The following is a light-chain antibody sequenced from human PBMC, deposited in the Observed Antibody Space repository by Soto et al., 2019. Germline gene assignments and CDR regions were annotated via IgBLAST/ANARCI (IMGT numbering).Light chain of an antibody. Sequence: ETVLTQSPGTLSLSPGERATLSCRASQSVTSRSLAWYQQKPGQAPRLLIYGASSRATGIPDRFSGSGSGTDFTLTISRLEPEDFAVYYCQQYGSSSITFGQGTRLEIK. CDR3: QQYGSSSIT. CDR2: GAS. J-gene: IGKJ5*01. CDR1: QSVTSRS. V-gene: IGKV3-20*01.